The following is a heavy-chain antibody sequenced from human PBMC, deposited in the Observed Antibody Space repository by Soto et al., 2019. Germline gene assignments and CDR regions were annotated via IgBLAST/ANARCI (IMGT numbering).Heavy chain of an antibody. J-gene: IGHJ6*02. CDR1: VFTFSHYG. D-gene: IGHD2-15*01. V-gene: IGHV3-30*18. Sequence: PWQTLRLACSASVFTFSHYGMHWFRQAPGRGMEWVAVISYDARTKYYADSVKGRFTISRDKSKNTLYLQMSSLSAEDTAVYYCAKEVVVVADPPVEGVDVWGQGTTVTVSS. CDR2: ISYDARTK. CDR3: AKEVVVVADPPVEGVDV.